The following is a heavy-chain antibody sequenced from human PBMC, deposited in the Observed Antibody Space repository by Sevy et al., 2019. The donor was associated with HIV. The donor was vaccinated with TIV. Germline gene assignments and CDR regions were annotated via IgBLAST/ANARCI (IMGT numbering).Heavy chain of an antibody. J-gene: IGHJ4*02. CDR3: ARSWDYWGQMGY. CDR2: IKTDGSDK. Sequence: RGSLRLSCAASGFTFNNYWMTWVRQAPGKGLEWVANIKTDGSDKYYMESVKGRFNISSDNTKNSLYLQLNSLRAEDTALYYCARSWDYWGQMGYWGQGTLVTVSS. V-gene: IGHV3-7*03. CDR1: GFTFNNYW. D-gene: IGHD7-27*01.